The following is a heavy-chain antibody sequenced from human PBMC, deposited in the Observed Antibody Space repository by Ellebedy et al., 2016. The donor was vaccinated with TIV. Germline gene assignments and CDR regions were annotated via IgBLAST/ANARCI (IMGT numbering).Heavy chain of an antibody. CDR1: GYTFTSYG. CDR3: AKADDTAMVFDY. CDR2: ISAYNGNT. Sequence: AASVKVSCKAAGYTFTSYGISWVRQAPGQGLEWMGWISAYNGNTNYAQKFQGRVTITAVQSTSTAYMELSSLRSEDTGVYYCAKADDTAMVFDYWGQGTLVTVSS. D-gene: IGHD5-18*01. V-gene: IGHV1-18*01. J-gene: IGHJ4*02.